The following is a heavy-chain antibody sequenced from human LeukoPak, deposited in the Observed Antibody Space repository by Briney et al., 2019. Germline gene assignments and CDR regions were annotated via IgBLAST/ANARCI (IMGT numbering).Heavy chain of an antibody. CDR2: INPNSGGT. Sequence: ASVKVSCKASGYTFTGYYMHWVRQAPGQGLEWMGRINPNSGGTNYAQKFQGRVTITTDESTSTAYMELSSLRSEDTAVYYCARGTAMVNWGQGTLVTVSS. CDR1: GYTFTGYY. V-gene: IGHV1-2*06. CDR3: ARGTAMVN. D-gene: IGHD5-18*01. J-gene: IGHJ4*02.